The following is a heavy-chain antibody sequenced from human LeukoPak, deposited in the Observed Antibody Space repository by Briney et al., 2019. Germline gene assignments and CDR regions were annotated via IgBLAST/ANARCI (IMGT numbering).Heavy chain of an antibody. CDR2: ITTSGGAK. V-gene: IGHV3-48*01. D-gene: IGHD3-22*01. CDR3: ARPRSSGYLTLDY. CDR1: GFTFSSYS. J-gene: IGHJ4*02. Sequence: PGGSLRLSCAASGFTFSSYSMNWVRQAPGKGLEWISYITTSGGAKNYADSVKGRFTIPRDNAENSLYLQMSSLRAEDTAVYYCARPRSSGYLTLDYWGQGTLVTVSS.